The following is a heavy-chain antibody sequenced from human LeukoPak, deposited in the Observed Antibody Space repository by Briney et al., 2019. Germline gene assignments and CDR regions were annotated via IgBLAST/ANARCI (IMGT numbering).Heavy chain of an antibody. CDR1: GYTFTSYG. CDR3: ASSSSGYYPLPQPPFDY. D-gene: IGHD3-22*01. J-gene: IGHJ4*02. CDR2: ISAYNGNT. Sequence: GASVKVSCKASGYTFTSYGISWVRQAPGQGLEWMGWISAYNGNTNYAQKLQGRVTMTTDTSTSTAYMELSSLRSEDTAVYYCASSSSGYYPLPQPPFDYWGQGTLVTVSS. V-gene: IGHV1-18*01.